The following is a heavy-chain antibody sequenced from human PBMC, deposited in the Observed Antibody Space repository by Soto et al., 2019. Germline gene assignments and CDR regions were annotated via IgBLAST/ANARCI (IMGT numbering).Heavy chain of an antibody. CDR3: ARGLITGSHYSGGWYSFDS. V-gene: IGHV4-34*01. D-gene: IGHD6-19*01. CDR1: GESFSGHI. CDR2: INHSGSA. Sequence: QVQLQQSGAGLLKPSETLSLTCAVYGESFSGHIWTWIRQTPGKGLQWIGQINHSGSASYNPSLQCRVTISVHTSNSHFSLELSSVTAADAAVYYCARGLITGSHYSGGWYSFDSWGQGTQVTVSS. J-gene: IGHJ4*02.